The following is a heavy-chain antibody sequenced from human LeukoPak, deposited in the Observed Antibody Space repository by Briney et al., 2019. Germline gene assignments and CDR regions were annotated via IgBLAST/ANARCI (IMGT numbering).Heavy chain of an antibody. CDR2: INHSGST. D-gene: IGHD4-11*01. CDR1: GGSFSGYY. J-gene: IGHJ4*02. V-gene: IGHV4-34*01. CDR3: ARDGGATVTASFDY. Sequence: PSETLSLTCAVYGGSFSGYYWSWIRQPPGKGLEWIGEINHSGSTNYNPSLKSRVTISVDTSKNQFSLKLSSVTAADTAVYYCARDGGATVTASFDYWGQGTLVTVSS.